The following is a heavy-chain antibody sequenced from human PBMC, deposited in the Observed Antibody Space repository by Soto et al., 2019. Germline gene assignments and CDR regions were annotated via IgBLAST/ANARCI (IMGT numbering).Heavy chain of an antibody. CDR3: ARLPRVAVATLEGGLDV. V-gene: IGHV1-69*12. J-gene: IGHJ6*02. CDR2: IMPIFGTI. CDR1: GGTFSSYV. D-gene: IGHD2-21*02. Sequence: QIQLVQSGAEVKKPGSSVRVSCQASGGTFSSYVISWVRQAPGQGLVWMGGIMPIFGTITYAQRFQGRVTLPADESTDTAYMELSGLRSEDSATYCCARLPRVAVATLEGGLDVWGQGTTVTV.